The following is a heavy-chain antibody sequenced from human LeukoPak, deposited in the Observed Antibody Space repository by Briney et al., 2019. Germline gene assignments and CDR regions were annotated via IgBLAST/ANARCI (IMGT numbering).Heavy chain of an antibody. D-gene: IGHD3-22*01. CDR1: GFTFSSYS. CDR3: ARVLMPRDSSGYSYPGGFDY. J-gene: IGHJ4*02. CDR2: ISSSSSYI. Sequence: GGSLRLSCAASGFTFSSYSMNWVRQAPGKGLEWVSSISSSSSYIYYAVSVKGRFTISRDNAKNSLYLQMNSLRAEDTAVYYCARVLMPRDSSGYSYPGGFDYWGQGTLVTVSS. V-gene: IGHV3-21*01.